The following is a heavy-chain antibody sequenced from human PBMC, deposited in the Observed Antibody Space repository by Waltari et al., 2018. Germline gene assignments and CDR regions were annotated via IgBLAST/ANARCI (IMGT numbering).Heavy chain of an antibody. J-gene: IGHJ4*02. V-gene: IGHV1-69*12. CDR2: IIHIFGTA. CDR1: GGTFSSYA. D-gene: IGHD3-10*01. Sequence: QVQLVQSGAEVKKPGSSVKVSCKASGGTFSSYAISWRRQAPGPGLEWMGGIIHIFGTANYAQKFQGRVTMTADESTSTAYMELSSLRSEDTAVYYCARATHGVLGELSYFDYWGQGTLVTVSS. CDR3: ARATHGVLGELSYFDY.